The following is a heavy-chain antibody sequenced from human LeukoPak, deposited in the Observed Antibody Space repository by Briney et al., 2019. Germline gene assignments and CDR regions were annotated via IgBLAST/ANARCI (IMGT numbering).Heavy chain of an antibody. CDR3: ARGTGSYLADY. D-gene: IGHD1-26*01. J-gene: IGHJ4*02. CDR2: ISSSSSTI. Sequence: GGSLRLSCAASGFTFSNYAMNWVRQAPGKGLEWVSYISSSSSTIYYADSVKGRFTISRDNAKNSLFLQMNSLRAEDSAVYYCARGTGSYLADYWGQGTLVTVSS. V-gene: IGHV3-48*01. CDR1: GFTFSNYA.